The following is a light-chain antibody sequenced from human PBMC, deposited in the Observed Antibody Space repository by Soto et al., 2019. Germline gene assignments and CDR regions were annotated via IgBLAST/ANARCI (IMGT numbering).Light chain of an antibody. CDR1: TSNIGKNF. CDR2: KND. V-gene: IGLV1-47*01. Sequence: QSVLTQPPSASGTRGRRATISCSGSTSNIGKNFVYWYQQLPGMAPRLLIYKNDQRPSGVPDRFSGSKSGTSASLAISGVRSEDEADYFCAVWDDSLTAYLFGSGTKVTVL. J-gene: IGLJ1*01. CDR3: AVWDDSLTAYL.